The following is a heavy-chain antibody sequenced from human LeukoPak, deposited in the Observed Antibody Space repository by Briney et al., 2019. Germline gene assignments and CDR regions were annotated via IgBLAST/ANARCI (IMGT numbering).Heavy chain of an antibody. Sequence: SETLSLTCTVSGASISGSGYYGGWIRQPPGKGLEWIGSIYSSGSTYYNASLQSRVTISIETSKNQISLRLNSVTAADTAMYYCAKSGGYGLIDYWGQGTLVTVSS. D-gene: IGHD1-26*01. CDR1: GASISGSGYY. CDR2: IYSSGST. CDR3: AKSGGYGLIDY. V-gene: IGHV4-39*01. J-gene: IGHJ4*02.